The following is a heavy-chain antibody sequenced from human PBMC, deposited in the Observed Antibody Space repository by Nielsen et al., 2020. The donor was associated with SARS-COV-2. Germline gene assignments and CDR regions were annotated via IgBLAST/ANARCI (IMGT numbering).Heavy chain of an antibody. CDR1: GGSISISNW. CDR2: IYHSGST. CDR3: ARVNFWSGFDY. Sequence: SETLSLTFSVSGGSISISNWWCWVRQPPGKGLEWIGEIYHSGSTNYNPSLKSRVTISVDKSKNQFSLKLSSVTAADTAVYYCARVNFWSGFDYWGQGTLVTVSS. V-gene: IGHV4-4*02. J-gene: IGHJ4*02. D-gene: IGHD3-3*01.